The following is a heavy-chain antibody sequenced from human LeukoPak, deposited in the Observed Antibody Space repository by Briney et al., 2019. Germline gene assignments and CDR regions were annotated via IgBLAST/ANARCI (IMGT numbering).Heavy chain of an antibody. D-gene: IGHD3-10*01. V-gene: IGHV3-30*18. J-gene: IGHJ4*02. CDR3: AKSLWFGDGDFDY. CDR2: ISYDGSNK. Sequence: PGGSLRLSCAASGFTFSSYGMHWVRQAPGKGLEWVAVISYDGSNKYYADSVKGRFTISRDNSKNTLYLQMNSLRAEDTAVYYCAKSLWFGDGDFDYWGQGTLVTVSS. CDR1: GFTFSSYG.